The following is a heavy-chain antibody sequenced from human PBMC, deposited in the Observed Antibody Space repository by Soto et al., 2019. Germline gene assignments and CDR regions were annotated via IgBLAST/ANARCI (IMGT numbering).Heavy chain of an antibody. V-gene: IGHV3-9*01. CDR3: EKALLVGDSFDI. CDR2: ISWNSGSI. J-gene: IGHJ3*02. D-gene: IGHD2-15*01. Sequence: GGSLRLSCAASGFTFDDYAMHWVRQAPGKGLEWVSGISWNSGSIGYADSVKGRFTISRDNAKNSLYLQMNSLRAEDTALYYCEKALLVGDSFDIWGQGTMVTVSS. CDR1: GFTFDDYA.